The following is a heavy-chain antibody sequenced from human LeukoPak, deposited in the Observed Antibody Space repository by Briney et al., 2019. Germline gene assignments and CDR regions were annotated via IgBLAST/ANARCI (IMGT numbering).Heavy chain of an antibody. D-gene: IGHD3-22*01. CDR3: ARGSPPRRNYDSRGYYSYYFDY. CDR1: GYSFTDYY. Sequence: ASVKVSCKASGYSFTDYYINWVRQAPGQGLEWMGWISAYNGNTHYAQKLQGRVTMTTDTSTSTVYMELRSLRSDDTAVYYCARGSPPRRNYDSRGYYSYYFDYWGQGTLVTVSS. V-gene: IGHV1-18*04. CDR2: ISAYNGNT. J-gene: IGHJ4*02.